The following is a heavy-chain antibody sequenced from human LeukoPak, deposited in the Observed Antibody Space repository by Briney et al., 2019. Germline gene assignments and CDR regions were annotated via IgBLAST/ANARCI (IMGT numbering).Heavy chain of an antibody. CDR1: GGSIVSSDW. J-gene: IGHJ4*02. CDR2: IYESGST. V-gene: IGHV4-4*02. CDR3: ARDNRVGAVDY. D-gene: IGHD1-26*01. Sequence: SETLSLTCAVSGGSIVSSDWRSWVRQPPGKGLEWIGDIYESGSTNYNPSLKSRVTISVDKSKNQFSLKLSSVTAADTAVYYCARDNRVGAVDYWGQGTLVTVSS.